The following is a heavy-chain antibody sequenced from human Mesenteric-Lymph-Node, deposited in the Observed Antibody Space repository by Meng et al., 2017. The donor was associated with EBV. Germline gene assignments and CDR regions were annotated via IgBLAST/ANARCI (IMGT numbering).Heavy chain of an antibody. J-gene: IGHJ4*02. V-gene: IGHV3-11*01. Sequence: VQLLELGCALVKPGGFRRLDCASSGFTFGDYYMSWIRQAPGKGLEWVSYISSSATTIYYADSVKGRFTISRDNAKNSLYLQMNSLRAEDTAVYFCARDMVIYDYWGRGTLVTVPS. CDR2: ISSSATTI. CDR1: GFTFGDYY. CDR3: ARDMVIYDY. D-gene: IGHD2-21*01.